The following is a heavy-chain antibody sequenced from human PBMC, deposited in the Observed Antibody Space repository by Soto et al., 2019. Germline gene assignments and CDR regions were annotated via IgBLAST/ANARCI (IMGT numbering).Heavy chain of an antibody. D-gene: IGHD6-13*01. CDR1: GYSFTSYW. CDR3: ARQTRSWLAYYYGMDV. J-gene: IGHJ6*02. Sequence: GESLKISCKGSGYSFTSYWISWVRQMPGKGLEWMGMIDPSDSYTNYSPSFQGHVTISADKSISTAYLQWSSLKASDTAMYYCARQTRSWLAYYYGMDVWGQGTTVTVSS. CDR2: IDPSDSYT. V-gene: IGHV5-10-1*01.